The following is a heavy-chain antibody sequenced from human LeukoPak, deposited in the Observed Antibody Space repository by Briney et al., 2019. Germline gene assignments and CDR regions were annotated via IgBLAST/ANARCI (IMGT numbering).Heavy chain of an antibody. V-gene: IGHV4-34*01. D-gene: IGHD1-7*01. CDR3: ARVMSGSKLELRRRRDYYYMDV. J-gene: IGHJ6*03. CDR1: GGSFSGYY. CDR2: INHSGST. Sequence: SETLSLTCAVYGGSFSGYYWSWIRQPPGKGLEWIGEINHSGSTNYNPSLKSRVTISVDTSKNQFSLKLSSVTAADTAVYYCARVMSGSKLELRRRRDYYYMDVWGKGTTVTVSS.